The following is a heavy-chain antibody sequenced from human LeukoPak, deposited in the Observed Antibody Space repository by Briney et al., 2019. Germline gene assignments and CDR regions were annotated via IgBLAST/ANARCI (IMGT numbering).Heavy chain of an antibody. CDR3: ARWYSSGWHWGYYYYYMDV. CDR2: ISAYNGNT. Sequence: GESLKISCKGSGYSFTSYWIGWVRQAPGQGLEWMGWISAYNGNTNYAQKLQGRVTMTTDTSTSTAYMELRSLRSDDTAVYYCARWYSSGWHWGYYYYYMDVWGKGTTVTVSS. V-gene: IGHV1-18*04. CDR1: GYSFTSYW. J-gene: IGHJ6*03. D-gene: IGHD6-19*01.